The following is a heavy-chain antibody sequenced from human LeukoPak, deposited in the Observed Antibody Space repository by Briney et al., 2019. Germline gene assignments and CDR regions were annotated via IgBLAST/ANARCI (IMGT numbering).Heavy chain of an antibody. V-gene: IGHV2-5*01. CDR3: AHTANSGWYEFDY. Sequence: SGPTLVKPTQTLTLTCTFSGFSLSTPGVGVAWIRQPPGKALEWLTLVFSNYDKRYSPSLKNRLIITKDTSKNHVVLTMTNMDPVDTATYYCAHTANSGWYEFDYWGQGTLVTVSA. D-gene: IGHD6-19*01. J-gene: IGHJ4*02. CDR2: VFSNYDK. CDR1: GFSLSTPGVG.